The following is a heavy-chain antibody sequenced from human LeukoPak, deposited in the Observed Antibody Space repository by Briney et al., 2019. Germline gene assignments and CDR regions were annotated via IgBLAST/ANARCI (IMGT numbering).Heavy chain of an antibody. J-gene: IGHJ4*02. Sequence: ASVKVSCKASGYTFTSYGISWVRQAPGQGLEWMGWITTYNGNTNYAQKLQGRVTITTDTSTTTAYMELRSLRSDDTAVYYCAREPRTSCCYSGYWGQGTLVTVSS. CDR1: GYTFTSYG. CDR3: AREPRTSCCYSGY. CDR2: ITTYNGNT. D-gene: IGHD2-2*01. V-gene: IGHV1-18*01.